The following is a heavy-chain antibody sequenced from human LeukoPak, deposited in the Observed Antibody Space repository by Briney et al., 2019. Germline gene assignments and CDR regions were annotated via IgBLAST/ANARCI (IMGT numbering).Heavy chain of an antibody. CDR1: GGSFSGYY. J-gene: IGHJ5*02. CDR3: ARGKVAYYDSSGYRWFDP. CDR2: INHSGST. Sequence: KPSETLSLTCAVYGGSFSGYYWSWIRQPPGKGLEWIGEINHSGSTNYSPSLKSRVTISVDTSKNQFSLKLSSVTAADTAVYYCARGKVAYYDSSGYRWFDPWGQGTLVTVSS. D-gene: IGHD3-22*01. V-gene: IGHV4-34*01.